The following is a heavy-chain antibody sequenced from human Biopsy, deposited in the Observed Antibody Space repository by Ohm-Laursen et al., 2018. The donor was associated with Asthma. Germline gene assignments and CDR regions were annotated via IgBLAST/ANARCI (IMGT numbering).Heavy chain of an antibody. D-gene: IGHD5-12*01. J-gene: IGHJ4*02. Sequence: TLSLTCTVSGASIRGSGSYWAWIRQAPGKGPEWIGTTHYSGSTFYKPSLRSRFTMSLDTSTNQFSLSLSSVTATDTAVYYCASPVNRAFGGYEWAAVFDYWGQGILVTVSS. CDR3: ASPVNRAFGGYEWAAVFDY. CDR1: GASIRGSGSY. V-gene: IGHV4-39*01. CDR2: THYSGST.